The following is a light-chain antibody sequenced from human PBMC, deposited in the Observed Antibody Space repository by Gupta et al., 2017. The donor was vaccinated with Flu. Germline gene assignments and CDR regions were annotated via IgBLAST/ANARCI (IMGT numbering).Light chain of an antibody. V-gene: IGLV1-44*01. CDR3: ATWDDSLKEV. CDR1: SSNIGSET. Sequence: QSVLTQPPSASGPPGQRISVSCSGSSSNIGSETVNWYQQLPGTAPKLLIYSNNQRPAGVPDRFSGSKAGTSASLAISVLQSEDEADYYCATWDDSLKEVFGGGTKLTVL. CDR2: SNN. J-gene: IGLJ3*02.